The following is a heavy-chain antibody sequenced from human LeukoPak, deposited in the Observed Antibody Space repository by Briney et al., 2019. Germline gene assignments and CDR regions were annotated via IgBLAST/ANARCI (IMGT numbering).Heavy chain of an antibody. V-gene: IGHV4-39*01. Sequence: PSETLSLTCTVSGGSISSSSYYWGWIRQPPGKGLEWLGSIYYSGSTYYTPSLKCRVTISVDTSKDQFSLKLSSVTAADTAVYYCARNIVGANAFDYWGQGTLVTVSS. CDR2: IYYSGST. CDR1: GGSISSSSYY. CDR3: ARNIVGANAFDY. D-gene: IGHD1-26*01. J-gene: IGHJ4*02.